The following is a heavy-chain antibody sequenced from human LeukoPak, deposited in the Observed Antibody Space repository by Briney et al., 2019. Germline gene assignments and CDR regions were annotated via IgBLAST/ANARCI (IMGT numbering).Heavy chain of an antibody. Sequence: GGSLRLSCAASGFTFDDYGMNWVRQPPGKGLEWVCNINWNGGSTSYADSLKGRLTISRDNAKSSLYLQMDSLRAEDTAMYFCARRMPGDAFDVWGQGTMVTVSS. CDR2: INWNGGST. J-gene: IGHJ3*01. CDR3: ARRMPGDAFDV. V-gene: IGHV3-20*04. D-gene: IGHD2-2*01. CDR1: GFTFDDYG.